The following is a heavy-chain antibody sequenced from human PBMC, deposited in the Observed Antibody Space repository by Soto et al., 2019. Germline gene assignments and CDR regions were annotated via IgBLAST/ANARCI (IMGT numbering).Heavy chain of an antibody. V-gene: IGHV4-34*08. CDR1: GGNFSGYY. CDR2: INHSGST. Sequence: SETLSLTCTVYGGNFSGYYWSWIRQPPGKGLEWIGEINHSGSTNYNPSLKSRVTISVDTSKNQFSLKLSSVTAADTAVYYCATALVVAATPRAFDYWGQGTLVTVSS. CDR3: ATALVVAATPRAFDY. J-gene: IGHJ4*02. D-gene: IGHD2-15*01.